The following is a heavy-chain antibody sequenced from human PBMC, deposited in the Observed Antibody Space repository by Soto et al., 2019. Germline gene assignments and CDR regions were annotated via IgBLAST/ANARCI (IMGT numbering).Heavy chain of an antibody. J-gene: IGHJ4*02. V-gene: IGHV4-31*11. CDR2: IYYSGST. CDR3: AREGGIVGATAADY. Sequence: SETLSLTCAVYGGSFSGDYWSWIRQHPGKGLEWIGYIYYSGSTYYNPSLKSRVTISVDTSKNQFSLKLSSVTAADTAVYYCAREGGIVGATAADYWGQGTLVTVSS. CDR1: GGSFSGDY. D-gene: IGHD1-26*01.